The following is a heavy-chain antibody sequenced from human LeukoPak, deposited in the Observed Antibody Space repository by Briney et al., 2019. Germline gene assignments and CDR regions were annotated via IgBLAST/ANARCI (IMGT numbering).Heavy chain of an antibody. CDR1: GYTFTSYG. CDR3: ARDNYYGSGSYWSENWFDP. V-gene: IGHV1-18*01. CDR2: IGAYNGNT. D-gene: IGHD3-10*01. J-gene: IGHJ5*02. Sequence: GASVKVSCKASGYTFTSYGISWVRQAPGQGLEWMGWIGAYNGNTNYAQKLQGRVTMTTDTSTSTAYMELRSLRSDDTAVYYCARDNYYGSGSYWSENWFDPWGQGTLVTVSS.